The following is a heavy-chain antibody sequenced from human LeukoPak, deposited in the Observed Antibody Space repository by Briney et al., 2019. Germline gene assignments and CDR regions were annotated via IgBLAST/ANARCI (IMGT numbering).Heavy chain of an antibody. Sequence: SETLSLTCSVSGGSISHYYWSWIRQPPGKGLEWIGYIYYSGSTNYNPSLKSRVTISVDTSKNQFSLKLSSVTAADTAVYYCARGLDWFDPWGQGTLVTVSS. CDR2: IYYSGST. CDR3: ARGLDWFDP. J-gene: IGHJ5*02. V-gene: IGHV4-59*01. CDR1: GGSISHYY.